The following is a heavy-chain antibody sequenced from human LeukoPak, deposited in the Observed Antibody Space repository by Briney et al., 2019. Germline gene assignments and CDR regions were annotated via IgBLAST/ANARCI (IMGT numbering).Heavy chain of an antibody. CDR2: ISGYDGNT. J-gene: IGHJ3*02. CDR1: GYSFTSYG. D-gene: IGHD4-23*01. V-gene: IGHV1-18*04. CDR3: ASAGVTPKTGDGFDI. Sequence: ASVKVSCKASGYSFTSYGVSWVRQAPGQGLEWMVWISGYDGNTNSAPNLQGRVTMTTDTSTSTAYMELRSLRSDDTAMYYCASAGVTPKTGDGFDIWGQGTMVTVSS.